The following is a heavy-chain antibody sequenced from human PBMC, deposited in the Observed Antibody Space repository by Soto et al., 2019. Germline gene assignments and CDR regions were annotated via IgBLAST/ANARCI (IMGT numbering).Heavy chain of an antibody. CDR1: GFTFISYG. CDR2: ISYDGSNK. CDR3: AKGGYGGNSRYYYGMDV. D-gene: IGHD2-21*02. J-gene: IGHJ6*02. V-gene: IGHV3-30*18. Sequence: WGSLRLSCAASGFTFISYGIHCVRHSPFKWLEWVAVISYDGSNKYYADSVKGRFTISGDNSKNTLYLQMNSLRAEDTAVYYCAKGGYGGNSRYYYGMDVWGQGTTVTVSS.